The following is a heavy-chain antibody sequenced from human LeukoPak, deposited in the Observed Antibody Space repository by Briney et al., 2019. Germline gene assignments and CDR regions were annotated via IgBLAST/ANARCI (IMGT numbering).Heavy chain of an antibody. J-gene: IGHJ4*02. D-gene: IGHD3-16*01. CDR1: GGTFSSYA. CDR2: IIPIFGTA. V-gene: IGHV1-69*13. CDR3: ARGYYDYGQSYFDY. Sequence: SVKVSCKASGGTFSSYAISWVRQAPGQGLEWMGGIIPIFGTANYAQKFQGRVTITADESTSTAYMELSSLRSEDTAVYYCARGYYDYGQSYFDYWGQGTLVTVSS.